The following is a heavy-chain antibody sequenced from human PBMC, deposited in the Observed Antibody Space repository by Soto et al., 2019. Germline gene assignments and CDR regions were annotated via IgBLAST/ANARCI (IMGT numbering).Heavy chain of an antibody. J-gene: IGHJ4*02. CDR1: GFSFRSYG. Sequence: QVQLVESGGGVVQPGRSLRLSCAASGFSFRSYGMHWVRQAPGKGPEWVAVIWFDGGDKYYADSMKGRFTISRDNSKNTLDLQMNSLRAEDTAVYHCAWFYDNSACPAFWGQGTLVTVSS. CDR2: IWFDGGDK. D-gene: IGHD3-22*01. V-gene: IGHV3-33*01. CDR3: AWFYDNSACPAF.